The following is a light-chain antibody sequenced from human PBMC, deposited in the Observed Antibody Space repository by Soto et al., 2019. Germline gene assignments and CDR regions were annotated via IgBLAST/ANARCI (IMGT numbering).Light chain of an antibody. CDR2: DVS. CDR1: SSDVGNYNY. Sequence: QSALTQPRSVSGSPGQSVTISCTGTSSDVGNYNYVSWYRHHPGKAPKVLIYDVSKRPSGVPDRFSGSKSGNTASLTVSGLQAEDEADYYCCSYVGTYGLLFGGGTKLTVL. J-gene: IGLJ2*01. CDR3: CSYVGTYGLL. V-gene: IGLV2-11*01.